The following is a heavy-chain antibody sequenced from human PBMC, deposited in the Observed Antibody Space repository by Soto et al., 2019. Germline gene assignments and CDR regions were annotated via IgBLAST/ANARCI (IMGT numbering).Heavy chain of an antibody. D-gene: IGHD5-12*01. V-gene: IGHV3-30*18. CDR2: ISYDGSNK. Sequence: PGGSLRLSCAASGFTFSSYGMHWVRQAPGKGLEWVAVISYDGSNKYYADSVKGRFTISRDNSKNTLYLQMNSLRAEDTAVYYCAKEMSVATPYYYGMDVWGQGTKVTVSS. CDR3: AKEMSVATPYYYGMDV. J-gene: IGHJ6*02. CDR1: GFTFSSYG.